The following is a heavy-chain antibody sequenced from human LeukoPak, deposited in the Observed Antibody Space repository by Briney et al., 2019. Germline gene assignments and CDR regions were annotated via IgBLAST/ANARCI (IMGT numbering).Heavy chain of an antibody. CDR3: ARSPRLGRYGYGPWELPVSYFDY. CDR1: GGSFGGYY. D-gene: IGHD1-26*01. V-gene: IGHV4-34*01. Sequence: PSETLSLTCAVYGGSFGGYYWSWIRQPPGKGLEWIGEINHSGSTNYNPSLKSRVTISVDTSKNQFSLKLSSVTAAETAVYYCARSPRLGRYGYGPWELPVSYFDYWGQGTLVTVSS. CDR2: INHSGST. J-gene: IGHJ4*02.